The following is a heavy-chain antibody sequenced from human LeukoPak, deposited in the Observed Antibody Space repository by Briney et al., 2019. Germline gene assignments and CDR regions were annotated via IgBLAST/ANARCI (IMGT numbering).Heavy chain of an antibody. J-gene: IGHJ4*02. Sequence: GRSLRLSCAASGFRFSSYATHWVRQAPGKGLEWVAVISYDGSNKYYADSVKGRFTISRDNSKNTLYLQMNSLRAEDTAVYYCARDSAWEWLPDYYFDSWGQGTLVTVSS. D-gene: IGHD5-24*01. CDR3: ARDSAWEWLPDYYFDS. CDR1: GFRFSSYA. CDR2: ISYDGSNK. V-gene: IGHV3-30-3*01.